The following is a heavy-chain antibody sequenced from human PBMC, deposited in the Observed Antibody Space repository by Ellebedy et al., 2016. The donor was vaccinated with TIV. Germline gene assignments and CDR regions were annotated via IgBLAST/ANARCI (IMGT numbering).Heavy chain of an antibody. CDR2: IYHSGST. V-gene: IGHV4-38-2*02. CDR3: ATVISRGGWYDLKH. D-gene: IGHD6-19*01. Sequence: MPSETLSLTCTVSGYSISSGYYWGWIRQPPGKGLEWIGSIYHSGSTYYNPSLKSRVTISVDTSKNQFSLKLSSVTAADTAVYYCATVISRGGWYDLKHWGQGTLVTVSS. CDR1: GYSISSGYY. J-gene: IGHJ4*02.